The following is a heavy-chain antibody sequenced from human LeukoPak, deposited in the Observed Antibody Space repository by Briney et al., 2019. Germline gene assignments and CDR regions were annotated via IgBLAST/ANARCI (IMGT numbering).Heavy chain of an antibody. Sequence: GGSLRLSCAASGFTVSSNYMSWVRQAPGKGLEWVSVIYSGGSTYYADSVKGRFTISRDNAKNSLYLQMNSLRAEDTAVYYCARENDYGDYGEGAFDIWGQGTMVTVSS. J-gene: IGHJ3*02. D-gene: IGHD4-17*01. CDR3: ARENDYGDYGEGAFDI. V-gene: IGHV3-53*01. CDR2: IYSGGST. CDR1: GFTVSSNY.